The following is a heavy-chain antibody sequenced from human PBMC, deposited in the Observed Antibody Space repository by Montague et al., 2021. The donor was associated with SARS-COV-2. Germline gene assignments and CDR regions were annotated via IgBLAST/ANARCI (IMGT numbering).Heavy chain of an antibody. CDR1: GFSLSTSGMC. CDR2: IDWDDDK. V-gene: IGHV2-70*01. J-gene: IGHJ4*02. Sequence: PELVKPTQTLTLTCTFSGFSLSTSGMCVSWIRQPPGKALEWLALIDWDDDKYYSTSLKTRLTISKDTSKNQMVLTMTNMDPVDTATYHCARIRDYDILTGSYSGFDYWGQGTLVTVSS. D-gene: IGHD3-9*01. CDR3: ARIRDYDILTGSYSGFDY.